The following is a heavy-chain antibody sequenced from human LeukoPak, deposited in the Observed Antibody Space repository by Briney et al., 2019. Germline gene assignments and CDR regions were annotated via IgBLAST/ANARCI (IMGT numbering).Heavy chain of an antibody. CDR3: ARGFTVTTDYYYYGMDV. J-gene: IGHJ6*02. V-gene: IGHV4-34*01. D-gene: IGHD4-17*01. CDR2: INHSGST. CDR1: GGSFSGYY. Sequence: SETLSLTCAVYGGSFSGYYWSWIRQPPGKGLEWIGEINHSGSTNYNPSLKSRVTISVDTSKNQFTLKLGSVTAADTAVYYCARGFTVTTDYYYYGMDVWGQGTTVTVSS.